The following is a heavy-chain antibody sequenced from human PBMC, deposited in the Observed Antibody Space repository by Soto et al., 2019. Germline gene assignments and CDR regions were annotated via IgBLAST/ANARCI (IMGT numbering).Heavy chain of an antibody. CDR2: IDPSDSYT. D-gene: IGHD3-22*01. CDR1: GYSFTSYW. V-gene: IGHV5-10-1*01. CDR3: ARPTYYYDSSGYYTYYFDY. Sequence: GESLKISCNGSGYSFTSYWISWVRQMPGKGLAWMGRIDPSDSYTNYSPSFQGHVTISADKSISTAYLQWSSLKASDTAMYYCARPTYYYDSSGYYTYYFDYWGQGTLVTVSS. J-gene: IGHJ4*02.